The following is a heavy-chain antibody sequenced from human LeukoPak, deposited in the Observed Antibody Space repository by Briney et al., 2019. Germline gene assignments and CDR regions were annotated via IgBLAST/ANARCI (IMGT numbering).Heavy chain of an antibody. CDR1: GFTFSSYE. CDR2: ISSSGSTI. J-gene: IGHJ4*02. CDR3: AREAVPSIPAAGSFED. V-gene: IGHV3-48*03. D-gene: IGHD6-13*01. Sequence: GGSLRLSCAASGFTFSSYEMNWVRQAPGKGLEWVSYISSSGSTIYYADSVKGRFTISRDNAKNSLYLQMNSLRAEDTGLYYCAREAVPSIPAAGSFEDWGQGTLVTVSS.